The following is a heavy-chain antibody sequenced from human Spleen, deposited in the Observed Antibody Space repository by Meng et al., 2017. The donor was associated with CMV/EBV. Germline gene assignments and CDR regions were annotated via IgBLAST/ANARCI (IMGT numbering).Heavy chain of an antibody. CDR3: ARTYYYGSGSYYKGFDY. CDR2: INHSGST. J-gene: IGHJ4*02. CDR1: GGSFSGYY. V-gene: IGHV4-34*01. Sequence: QVHIQQWGAGLLKPSETLSLTCAVYGGSFSGYYWSWIRQPPGKGLEWIGEINHSGSTNYNPSLKSRVTISVDTSKNQFSLKLSSVTAADTAVYYCARTYYYGSGSYYKGFDYWGQGTLVTVSS. D-gene: IGHD3-10*01.